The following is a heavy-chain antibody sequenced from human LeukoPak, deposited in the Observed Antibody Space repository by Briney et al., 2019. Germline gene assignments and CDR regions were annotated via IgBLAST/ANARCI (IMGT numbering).Heavy chain of an antibody. D-gene: IGHD2-15*01. Sequence: GGSLRLSCAASGFTFSSYAMSWVRQAPGKGLEWVSAMSGSGGSTYYADSGKGRFTISRDNSKNTLYLQMNSLSAEDTAVSSCAQGFCSGGSCYPEEISYSFDYWGQGTLVTVSS. CDR1: GFTFSSYA. V-gene: IGHV3-23*01. CDR2: MSGSGGST. CDR3: AQGFCSGGSCYPEEISYSFDY. J-gene: IGHJ4*02.